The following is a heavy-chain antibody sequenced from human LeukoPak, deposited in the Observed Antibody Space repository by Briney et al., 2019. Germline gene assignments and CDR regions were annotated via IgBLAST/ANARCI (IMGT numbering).Heavy chain of an antibody. CDR3: ARIWVEVAAFLYSGSYYLPYDAFDI. D-gene: IGHD1-26*01. CDR1: GFTFSSYA. J-gene: IGHJ3*02. Sequence: GGSLRLSCAASGFTFSSYAMHWVRQAPGKGLEWVAVISYDGSNKYYADSVKGRFTISRDNSKNTLYLQMNSLRAEDTAVYYCARIWVEVAAFLYSGSYYLPYDAFDIWGQGTMVTVSS. CDR2: ISYDGSNK. V-gene: IGHV3-30-3*01.